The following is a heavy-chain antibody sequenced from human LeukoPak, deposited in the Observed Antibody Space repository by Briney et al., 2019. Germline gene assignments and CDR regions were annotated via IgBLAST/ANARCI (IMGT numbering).Heavy chain of an antibody. CDR2: ISGNGSST. J-gene: IGHJ3*02. Sequence: GGSLRLSCAASGFTFSSYAMHWVRQAPGKGLEYVSAISGNGSSTYYANSVKGRFTISRDNSKNTLYLQMGSLRAEDMAVYYCARELYSDIVVVPAANAFDIWGQGTMVTISS. CDR1: GFTFSSYA. V-gene: IGHV3-64*01. D-gene: IGHD2-2*01. CDR3: ARELYSDIVVVPAANAFDI.